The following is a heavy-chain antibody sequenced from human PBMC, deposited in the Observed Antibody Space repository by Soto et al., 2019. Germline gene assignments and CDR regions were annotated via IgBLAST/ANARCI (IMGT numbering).Heavy chain of an antibody. Sequence: EVQLVESGGGLVQPGGSLRLSCTASGFTFTTYGMNWVRQAPGKGLEWISYISYGSSSIYYADSVKGRFTISRDNAKNSQYLQINSLRDEGTAVYYCARRKYTYGTDYWGQGTLVTVSS. CDR1: GFTFTTYG. D-gene: IGHD5-18*01. J-gene: IGHJ4*02. CDR3: ARRKYTYGTDY. V-gene: IGHV3-48*02. CDR2: ISYGSSSI.